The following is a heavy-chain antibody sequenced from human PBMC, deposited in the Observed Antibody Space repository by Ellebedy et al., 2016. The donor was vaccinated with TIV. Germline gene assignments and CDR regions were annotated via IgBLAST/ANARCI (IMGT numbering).Heavy chain of an antibody. CDR2: ISGSGGST. D-gene: IGHD3-10*01. J-gene: IGHJ4*02. CDR1: GFTVSSNY. Sequence: GESLKISXAASGFTVSSNYMSWVRQAPGKGLEWVSAISGSGGSTYYADSVKGRFTISRDNSKNTLYLQMNSLRAEDTAVYYCAKVMGFGELPYWGQGTLVTVSS. V-gene: IGHV3-23*01. CDR3: AKVMGFGELPY.